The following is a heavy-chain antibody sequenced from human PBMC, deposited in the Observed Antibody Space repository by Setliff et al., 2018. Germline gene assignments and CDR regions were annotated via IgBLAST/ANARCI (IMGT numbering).Heavy chain of an antibody. D-gene: IGHD1-26*01. Sequence: GGSLRLSCATSGFTFNNYVMNWVRQAPGKGLEWVSAISRSGDKTYYADSVKGRFIISRDNSDILYLQMNSLRAEDTAVYYCAKIGRGGTFDQIFQDWGHGTLVTVSS. V-gene: IGHV3-23*01. CDR3: AKIGRGGTFDQIFQD. CDR2: ISRSGDKT. CDR1: GFTFNNYV. J-gene: IGHJ1*01.